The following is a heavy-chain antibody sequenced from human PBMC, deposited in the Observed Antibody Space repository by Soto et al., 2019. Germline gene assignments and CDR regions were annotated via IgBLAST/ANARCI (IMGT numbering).Heavy chain of an antibody. CDR1: GGSISSYY. CDR3: ARERGTVGDFDY. D-gene: IGHD3-16*01. V-gene: IGHV4-59*01. CDR2: IYYSGST. Sequence: QVQLQESGLGLVKPSETLSLTCTVSGGSISSYYWSWIRQPPGKGLEWIGYIYYSGSTNYNPSLKSRVTISVDTSKNQFSLKLSSVTAADTAVYYCARERGTVGDFDYWGQGTLVTVSS. J-gene: IGHJ4*02.